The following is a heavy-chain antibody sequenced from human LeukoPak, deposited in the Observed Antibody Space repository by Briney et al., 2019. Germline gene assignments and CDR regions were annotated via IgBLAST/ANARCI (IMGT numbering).Heavy chain of an antibody. CDR1: GFTFDDYA. J-gene: IGHJ4*02. Sequence: PGRSLRLSCAASGFTFDDYAMHWVRQAPGKGLEWVSGISWNSGSIGYADSVKGRFTISRDNAKNSLYLQMNSLRAEDTALYYCAKDTSGFPGSSDHWGQGTLVTVSS. D-gene: IGHD2-2*01. V-gene: IGHV3-9*01. CDR3: AKDTSGFPGSSDH. CDR2: ISWNSGSI.